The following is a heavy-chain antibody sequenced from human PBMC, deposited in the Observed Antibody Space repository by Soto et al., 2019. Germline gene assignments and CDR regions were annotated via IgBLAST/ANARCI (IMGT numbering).Heavy chain of an antibody. J-gene: IGHJ4*02. CDR2: IYPGGSI. CDR1: DGSISSSNW. Sequence: QVQLQESGPGLVKPSGTLSLTCAVSDGSISSSNWWNWVRQPPGKGLEWIGEIYPGGSINHNPSLKSRLTISVDKSKNQISLNLTSVTAADTAVYYCASADFDYWGQATLVTVSS. V-gene: IGHV4-4*02. CDR3: ASADFDY.